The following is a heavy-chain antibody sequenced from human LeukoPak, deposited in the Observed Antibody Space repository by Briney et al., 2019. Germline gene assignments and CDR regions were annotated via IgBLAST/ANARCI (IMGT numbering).Heavy chain of an antibody. D-gene: IGHD6-25*01. Sequence: SETLSLTCAVYGGSFSSYYWSWIRQPPGKGLEWIGYIYTSGSTNYNPSLKSRVTISVDTSKNQFSLKLSSVTAADTAVYYCARQPLAALYYFDYWGQGTLVTVSS. CDR3: ARQPLAALYYFDY. V-gene: IGHV4-4*09. CDR1: GGSFSSYY. CDR2: IYTSGST. J-gene: IGHJ4*02.